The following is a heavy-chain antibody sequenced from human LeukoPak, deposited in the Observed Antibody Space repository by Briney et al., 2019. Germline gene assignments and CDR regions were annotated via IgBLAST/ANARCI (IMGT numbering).Heavy chain of an antibody. J-gene: IGHJ4*02. CDR3: ARLGGSYGTSEDY. CDR2: IYYSGST. D-gene: IGHD1-26*01. CDR1: GGSISSYY. V-gene: IGHV4-59*05. Sequence: SETLSLTCTVSGGSISSYYWSWIRQPPGKGLEWIGSIYYSGSTYYNPSLKSRVTISVDTSKNQFSLKLSSVTAADTAVYYCARLGGSYGTSEDYWGQGTLVTVSS.